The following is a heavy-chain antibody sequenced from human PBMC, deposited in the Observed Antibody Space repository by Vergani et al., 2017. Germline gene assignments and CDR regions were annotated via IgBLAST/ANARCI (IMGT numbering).Heavy chain of an antibody. J-gene: IGHJ6*02. CDR3: ARGSDYDFWSGYPPVYYYYGMDV. CDR1: GGTFSSYA. D-gene: IGHD3-3*01. V-gene: IGHV1-69*18. CDR2: IIPIFGTA. Sequence: QVQLVQSGAEVKKPGSSVKVSCKASGGTFSSYAISWVRQAPGQGLEWMGRIIPIFGTANYAQKFQGRVTMTADESTSTAYMELSSLRSEDTAVYYCARGSDYDFWSGYPPVYYYYGMDVWGQGTTVTVSS.